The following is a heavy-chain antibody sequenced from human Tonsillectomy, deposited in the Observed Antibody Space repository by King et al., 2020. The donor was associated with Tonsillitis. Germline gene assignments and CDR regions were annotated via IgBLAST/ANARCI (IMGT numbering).Heavy chain of an antibody. CDR3: ARGSGPQRSVAPGGK. D-gene: IGHD6-19*01. CDR2: INHSGST. Sequence: VQLQQWGAGLLKPSETLSLTCAVYGGSFSGYYWSWIRQPPGKGLEWIGEINHSGSTNYNPSLKSRVTISVDTSKNQFSLKLSSVTAADTAVYYCARGSGPQRSVAPGGKWGQGTLVTVSS. V-gene: IGHV4-34*01. J-gene: IGHJ4*02. CDR1: GGSFSGYY.